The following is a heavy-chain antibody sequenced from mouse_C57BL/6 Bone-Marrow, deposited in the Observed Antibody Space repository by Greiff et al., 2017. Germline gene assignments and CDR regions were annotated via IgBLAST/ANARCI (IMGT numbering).Heavy chain of an antibody. D-gene: IGHD1-1*01. CDR2: IDPENGDT. CDR1: GFNITDDY. Sequence: VQLQQSGAELVRPGASVKLSCTASGFNITDDYMHWVKQRPEQGLEWIGWIDPENGDTEYASKFKGKATITADTSSNTAYLQLSSLTSEDTAVYCCTFTTVVAPFAYWGQGTLVTVSA. V-gene: IGHV14-4*01. CDR3: TFTTVVAPFAY. J-gene: IGHJ3*01.